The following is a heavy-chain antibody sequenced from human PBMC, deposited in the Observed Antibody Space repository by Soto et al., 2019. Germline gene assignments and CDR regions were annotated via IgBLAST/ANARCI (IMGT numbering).Heavy chain of an antibody. V-gene: IGHV3-23*01. D-gene: IGHD4-17*01. Sequence: GGSLRLSCAASGFTFSSYAMSWVRQAPGKGLEWVSAISGSGGSTYYADSVKGRFTISRDNSKNTLYLQMNSLRAEDTAVYYCAKDAKELETTVTTSSFDYWGQGTLVTVSS. CDR3: AKDAKELETTVTTSSFDY. J-gene: IGHJ4*02. CDR1: GFTFSSYA. CDR2: ISGSGGST.